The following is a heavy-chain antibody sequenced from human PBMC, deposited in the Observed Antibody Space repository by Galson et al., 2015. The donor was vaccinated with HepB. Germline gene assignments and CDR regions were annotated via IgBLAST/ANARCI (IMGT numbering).Heavy chain of an antibody. CDR2: ISSSSIHI. CDR1: GFTFSDYP. J-gene: IGHJ4*02. CDR3: ARGRGYCSSTSCYVNFDY. D-gene: IGHD2-2*01. V-gene: IGHV3-21*01. Sequence: SLRLSCAASGFTFSDYPMSWVRQAPGKGLEWVSSISSSSIHIYYSDSVEGRFTVSRDNAKNSLYLQMNSLRAEDTAVYYCARGRGYCSSTSCYVNFDYWGQGTLVTVSS.